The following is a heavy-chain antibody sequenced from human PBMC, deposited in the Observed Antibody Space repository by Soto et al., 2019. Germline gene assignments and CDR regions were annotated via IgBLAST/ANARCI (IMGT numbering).Heavy chain of an antibody. Sequence: PGGSLRLSCTPSGFTLGDYGMSCFRQAPGKGLEGVGFSRSKANVGETQYAASVQGRFTISRDESKNIAYLEINSLKTEDTAVYYCARARDGYNFFLEYWGQGTLVTVSS. CDR3: ARARDGYNFFLEY. D-gene: IGHD5-12*01. CDR2: SRSKANVGET. V-gene: IGHV3-49*03. J-gene: IGHJ4*01. CDR1: GFTLGDYG.